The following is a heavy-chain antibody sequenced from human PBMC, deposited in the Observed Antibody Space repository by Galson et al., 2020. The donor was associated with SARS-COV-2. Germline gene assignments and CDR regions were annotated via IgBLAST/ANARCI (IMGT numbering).Heavy chain of an antibody. CDR1: GFTVSDKY. D-gene: IGHD5-12*01. V-gene: IGHV3-11*04. Sequence: NSGGSLRLSCAASGFTVSDKYMNWIRQVPGKGLEWIAFFSRSATTIYYANSVKGRFTISRDSAQNSLFLQMNGLRADDTALYYCARALDGYNFFDIWGRGTLVTVSS. J-gene: IGHJ2*01. CDR2: FSRSATTI. CDR3: ARALDGYNFFDI.